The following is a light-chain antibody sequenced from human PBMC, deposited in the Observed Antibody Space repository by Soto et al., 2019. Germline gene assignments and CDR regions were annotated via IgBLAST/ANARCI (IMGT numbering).Light chain of an antibody. Sequence: EIVMTQAPATLSVSPGEGATLSCRASQSVSNKLAWYQQKPGQAPRLLIHTASIRATNVPARFSGTGSGTEFTLTIGSLQSEDFAVYYCQQYYDWPQLTLGGGAKVDIK. CDR3: QQYYDWPQLT. J-gene: IGKJ4*01. CDR2: TAS. CDR1: QSVSNK. V-gene: IGKV3-15*01.